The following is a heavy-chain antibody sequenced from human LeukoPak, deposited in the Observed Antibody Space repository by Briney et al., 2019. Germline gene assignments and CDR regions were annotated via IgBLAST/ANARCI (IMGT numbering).Heavy chain of an antibody. J-gene: IGHJ4*02. CDR2: IRYDGSNK. V-gene: IGHV3-30*02. D-gene: IGHD4-17*01. Sequence: PGGSLRLSCAASGFTFSSYSMNWVRQAPGKGLEWVAFIRYDGSNKYYADSVKGRFTISRDNSKNTLYLQMNSLRAEDTAVYYCARDYGDYGEADYWGQGTLVTVSS. CDR1: GFTFSSYS. CDR3: ARDYGDYGEADY.